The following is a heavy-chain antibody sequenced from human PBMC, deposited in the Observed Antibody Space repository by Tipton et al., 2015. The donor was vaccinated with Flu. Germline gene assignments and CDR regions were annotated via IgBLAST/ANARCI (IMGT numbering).Heavy chain of an antibody. CDR3: AKGDYHGSGGYSDC. J-gene: IGHJ4*02. Sequence: SLRLSCAASGFTFDDYAMHWVRQAPGKGLEWVSVISWNSENIGYADSVKGRFTISRDNAKNSLYLQMNSLRVEDTALYYCAKGDYHGSGGYSDCWGQGTLVTVSS. V-gene: IGHV3-9*01. D-gene: IGHD3-10*01. CDR1: GFTFDDYA. CDR2: ISWNSENI.